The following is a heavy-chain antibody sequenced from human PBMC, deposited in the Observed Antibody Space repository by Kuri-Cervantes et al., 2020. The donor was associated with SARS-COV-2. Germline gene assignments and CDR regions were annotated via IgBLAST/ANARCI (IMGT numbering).Heavy chain of an antibody. J-gene: IGHJ4*02. V-gene: IGHV1-18*01. D-gene: IGHD6-13*01. CDR2: ISAYNGNT. Sequence: ASVKVSCKASGYTFTSYDINWVRQATGQGLEWMGWISAYNGNTNYAQKLQGRVTMTTDTSTSTAYMELRSLRSDDTAVYYCARGREQQLVNAPYYFDYWGQGTLVTVSS. CDR3: ARGREQQLVNAPYYFDY. CDR1: GYTFTSYD.